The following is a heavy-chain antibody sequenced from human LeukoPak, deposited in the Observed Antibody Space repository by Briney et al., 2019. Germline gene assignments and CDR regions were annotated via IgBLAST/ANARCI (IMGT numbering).Heavy chain of an antibody. CDR3: ARDREYYDFWSGNRILDY. D-gene: IGHD3-3*01. J-gene: IGHJ4*02. Sequence: SETLSLTYAVSGGSISSSNWWSWVRQPPGKGLEWIGEIYHSGSTNYNPSLKSRVTISVDKSKNQFSLKLSSVTAADTAVYYCARDREYYDFWSGNRILDYWGQGTLVTVSS. CDR1: GGSISSSNW. V-gene: IGHV4-4*02. CDR2: IYHSGST.